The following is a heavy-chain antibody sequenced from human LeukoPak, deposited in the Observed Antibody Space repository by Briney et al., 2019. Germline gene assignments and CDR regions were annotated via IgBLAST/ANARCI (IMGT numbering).Heavy chain of an antibody. D-gene: IGHD6-13*01. Sequence: SETLSPTCTVSGGSISSSSYYWGWIRQPPGKGLEWIGSIYYSGSTYYNPSLKSRVTISVDTSKNQFSLKLSSVTAADTAVYYCARGLAIAAAGSLYYYYYYYMDVWGKGTTVTVSS. V-gene: IGHV4-39*01. J-gene: IGHJ6*03. CDR3: ARGLAIAAAGSLYYYYYYYMDV. CDR1: GGSISSSSYY. CDR2: IYYSGST.